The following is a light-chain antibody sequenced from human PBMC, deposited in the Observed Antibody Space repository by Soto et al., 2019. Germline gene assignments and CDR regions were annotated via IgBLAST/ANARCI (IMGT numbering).Light chain of an antibody. V-gene: IGKV3-11*01. Sequence: EIVLTQSPATVSLSPGERATLSCRASQSAGTFLAWYQQKPGQAPRLLIYDASTRATGTPARFSGSGSGTDFTLTISSLEPEDVATYYCQQYYDSPYTFGQGTKLEIK. CDR1: QSAGTF. J-gene: IGKJ2*01. CDR2: DAS. CDR3: QQYYDSPYT.